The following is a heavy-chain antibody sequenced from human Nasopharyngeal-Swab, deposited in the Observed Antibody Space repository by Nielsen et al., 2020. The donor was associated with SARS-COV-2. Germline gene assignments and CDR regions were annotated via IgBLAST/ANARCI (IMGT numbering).Heavy chain of an antibody. J-gene: IGHJ6*02. V-gene: IGHV3-30-3*01. Sequence: GESLKISCAASGFTFSSYAMHWVRQAPGKGLEWVAVISYDGSNKSYADSVKGRFTISRDNSKNTLYLQMNSLRAEDTAVYYCARTYDSSGYWVWYYYYGMDVWGQGTTVTVSS. D-gene: IGHD3-22*01. CDR1: GFTFSSYA. CDR3: ARTYDSSGYWVWYYYYGMDV. CDR2: ISYDGSNK.